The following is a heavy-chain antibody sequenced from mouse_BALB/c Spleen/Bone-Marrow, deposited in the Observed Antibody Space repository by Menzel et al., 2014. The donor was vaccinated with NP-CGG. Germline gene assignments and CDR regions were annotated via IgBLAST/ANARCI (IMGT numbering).Heavy chain of an antibody. Sequence: QVTLKESGAELVRPGTSVTVSCKASGYAFTNYLIEWVKQRPGQGLEWIGVINPGSGGINYNEKFRVKATLTADKSSSIVYMQLSSLTSDDSAVYFCARELGRGFAYWGQGTLVTVSA. CDR2: INPGSGGI. V-gene: IGHV1-54*01. J-gene: IGHJ3*01. CDR3: ARELGRGFAY. CDR1: GYAFTNYL. D-gene: IGHD4-1*01.